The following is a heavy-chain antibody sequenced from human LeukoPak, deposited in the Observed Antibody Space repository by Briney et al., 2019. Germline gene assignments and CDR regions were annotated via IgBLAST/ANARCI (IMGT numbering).Heavy chain of an antibody. J-gene: IGHJ4*02. Sequence: ASVKVSCKASGYTYTSYYMHWVRQAPGQGLEWMGIINPSGGSTSYAQKFQGRVTMTRDTSTSTVYMELSSLRSEDTAVYYCASPWGDILTGLVYWGQGTLVTVSS. D-gene: IGHD3-9*01. CDR3: ASPWGDILTGLVY. CDR2: INPSGGST. V-gene: IGHV1-46*01. CDR1: GYTYTSYY.